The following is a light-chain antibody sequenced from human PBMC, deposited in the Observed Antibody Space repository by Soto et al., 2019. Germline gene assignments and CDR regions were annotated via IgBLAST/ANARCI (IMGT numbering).Light chain of an antibody. CDR2: GAS. CDR3: QYYYESSP. Sequence: EIVLTQSPGTLSLSPGERATLSCMASQTVSTNQLAWYQQKPGQAPRILIYGASSRATGIADRFSGSGSGTDFTLTISRLEPEDFAVYYCQYYYESSPFGRGTKVDI. J-gene: IGKJ4*01. CDR1: QTVSTNQ. V-gene: IGKV3-20*01.